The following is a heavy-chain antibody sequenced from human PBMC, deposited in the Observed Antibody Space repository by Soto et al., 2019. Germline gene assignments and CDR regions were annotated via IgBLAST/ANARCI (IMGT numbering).Heavy chain of an antibody. J-gene: IGHJ4*02. CDR1: GVSISDTSYY. CDR2: IYFSGTT. Sequence: SETLSLTCNVSGVSISDTSYYWGWIRQPPGKGLEWIGTIYFSGTTFYNPSLKSRLTISVDTSKNQFSLRLSSVTAEDTAVYYCARESEDLTSNFDYWGQGTLVTVSS. CDR3: ARESEDLTSNFDY. V-gene: IGHV4-39*02.